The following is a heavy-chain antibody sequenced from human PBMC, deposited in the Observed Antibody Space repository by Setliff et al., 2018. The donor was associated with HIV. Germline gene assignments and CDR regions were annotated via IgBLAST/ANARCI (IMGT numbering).Heavy chain of an antibody. V-gene: IGHV1-18*01. D-gene: IGHD4-17*01. J-gene: IGHJ6*02. CDR3: ARDPTVTPGGQPYYYYGMDV. CDR1: GYTFTNYG. CDR2: ISVYNGNT. Sequence: ASVKVSCKASGYTFTNYGINWVRQAPGQGLEWMGWISVYNGNTNFAQKLPGRVTMTTDTSASTAYMELSSLRSEDTAVYYCARDPTVTPGGQPYYYYGMDVWGQGTTVTAP.